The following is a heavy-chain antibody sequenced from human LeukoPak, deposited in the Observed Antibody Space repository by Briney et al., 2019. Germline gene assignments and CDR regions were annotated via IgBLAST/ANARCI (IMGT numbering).Heavy chain of an antibody. CDR2: IYYSGST. Sequence: SETLSLTCTVSGGPLSSYYWSWIRQPPGKGLEWIGYIYYSGSTNYNPSLQSRVNISVDTSTNQFSLKLSSMPAADTAVHSCTRDTSRVGATGFDFWGQGALVTVSS. J-gene: IGHJ4*02. CDR3: TRDTSRVGATGFDF. D-gene: IGHD1-26*01. CDR1: GGPLSSYY. V-gene: IGHV4-59*01.